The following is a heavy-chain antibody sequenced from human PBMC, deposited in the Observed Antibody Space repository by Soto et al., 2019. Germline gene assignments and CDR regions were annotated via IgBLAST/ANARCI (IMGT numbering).Heavy chain of an antibody. Sequence: QVQLVESGGGVVQPGRSLRLSCAASGFTFSSYAMHWVRQAPGKGLEWVAVISYDGINKYYADSVKGRFTISRDNSKNTLYLQMNSLRAEDTAMYYCARGDFWSGLDYWGQGNLVTVSS. J-gene: IGHJ4*02. V-gene: IGHV3-30-3*01. CDR2: ISYDGINK. D-gene: IGHD3-3*01. CDR1: GFTFSSYA. CDR3: ARGDFWSGLDY.